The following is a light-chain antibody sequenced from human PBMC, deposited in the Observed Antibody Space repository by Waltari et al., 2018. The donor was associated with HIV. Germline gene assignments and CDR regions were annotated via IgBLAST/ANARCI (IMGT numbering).Light chain of an antibody. J-gene: IGKJ4*01. CDR3: QQYFRAPLT. CDR2: WAS. CDR1: QSLLYSSDNKNY. V-gene: IGKV4-1*01. Sequence: DIVMTQSPDSLAVSLGERATIRCKSSQSLLYSSDNKNYFARYQQKPGQPPNLLIYWASTRESGVPDRFSGSGSRTDFTLTINNLQAEDVAVYYCQQYFRAPLTFGGGTRVEIK.